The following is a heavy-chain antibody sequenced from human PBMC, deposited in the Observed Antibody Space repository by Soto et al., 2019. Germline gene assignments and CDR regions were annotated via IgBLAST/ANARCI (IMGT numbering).Heavy chain of an antibody. CDR1: GYTFTNFG. J-gene: IGHJ6*02. CDR3: ARHDCISTSCYYYYYYSMDV. V-gene: IGHV1-18*01. CDR2: ISAYNGNT. Sequence: ASVKVSCKASGYTFTNFGISWVRQAPGQGLEWMGWISAYNGNTNYAQNFQGRVTMTTDTSTSTAYMELSSLRSDDTAVYYCARHDCISTSCYYYYYYSMDVWGQGTTVTVSS. D-gene: IGHD2-2*01.